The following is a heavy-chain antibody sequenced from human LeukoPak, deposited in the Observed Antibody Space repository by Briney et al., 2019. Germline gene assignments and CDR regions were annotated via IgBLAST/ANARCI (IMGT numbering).Heavy chain of an antibody. CDR2: IFYSGST. CDR1: GGSIISSSYY. V-gene: IGHV4-39*07. D-gene: IGHD4-17*01. J-gene: IGHJ4*02. CDR3: ARGTTVTNFAY. Sequence: PSETLSLTCTVSGGSIISSSYYWGWIRQPPGKGLEWIGSIFYSGSTYYNPSLRSRLTISVDTSKNQFSLKLSSVTAADTAVYYCARGTTVTNFAYWGQGTLVTVSS.